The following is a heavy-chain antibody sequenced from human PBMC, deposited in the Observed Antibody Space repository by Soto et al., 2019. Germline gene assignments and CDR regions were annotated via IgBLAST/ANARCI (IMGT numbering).Heavy chain of an antibody. CDR2: IYSNGGST. V-gene: IGHV3-64D*06. D-gene: IGHD3-22*01. J-gene: IGHJ4*02. CDR3: VKHRSYYDSSAYRSAY. Sequence: GGSLRLSCSASGFTFSNYAMHWVRQAPGKGLEYGSAIYSNGGSTFYADSVRGRFTISRDNSKNTLYLQMSSLRAEDTAVYYCVKHRSYYDSSAYRSAYWGQGTLVTVSS. CDR1: GFTFSNYA.